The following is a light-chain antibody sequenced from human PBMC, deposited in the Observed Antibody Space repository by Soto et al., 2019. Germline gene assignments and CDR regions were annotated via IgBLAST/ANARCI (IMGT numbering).Light chain of an antibody. CDR3: HQDDNLPPT. CDR1: QSVSSN. Sequence: IEIVEFAATRSVSTGEIATLSCRASQSVSSNLAWYQQKPGQAPRLLFYGASNRATGIPARFGGSGSGTEFTLTISSLQSEDFAVYSCHQDDNLPPTFGGGTKV. V-gene: IGKV3-15*01. CDR2: GAS. J-gene: IGKJ4*01.